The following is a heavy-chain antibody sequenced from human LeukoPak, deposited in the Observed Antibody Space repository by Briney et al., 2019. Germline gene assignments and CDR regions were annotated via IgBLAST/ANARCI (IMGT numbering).Heavy chain of an antibody. V-gene: IGHV4-34*01. CDR1: GFTFSSYS. Sequence: PGGSLRLSCAASGFTFSSYSMNWVRQPPGKGLEWIGEINHSGSTNYNPSLKSRVTISVDTPRNQFSLKLSSVTAADTAVYYCARGGGWIVVVPAAMVWFDPWGQGTLVTVSS. CDR2: INHSGST. J-gene: IGHJ5*02. D-gene: IGHD2-2*01. CDR3: ARGGGWIVVVPAAMVWFDP.